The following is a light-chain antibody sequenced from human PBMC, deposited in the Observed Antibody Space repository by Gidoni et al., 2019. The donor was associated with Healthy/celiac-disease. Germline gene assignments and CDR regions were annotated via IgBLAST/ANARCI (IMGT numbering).Light chain of an antibody. CDR2: YDS. Sequence: SYVLTQPPSVSVAPRKTARITCGGNNIGSKSVDWYQQKPGQAPVLVIYYDSDRPSGIPERFSGSNSGNTATLTISRVEAGDEADYYCQVWDSSSDHHWVFGGGTKLTVL. CDR3: QVWDSSSDHHWV. V-gene: IGLV3-21*04. J-gene: IGLJ3*02. CDR1: NIGSKS.